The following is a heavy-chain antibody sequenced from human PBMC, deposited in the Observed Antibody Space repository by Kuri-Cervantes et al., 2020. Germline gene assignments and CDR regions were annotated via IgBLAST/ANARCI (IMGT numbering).Heavy chain of an antibody. V-gene: IGHV3-33*01. D-gene: IGHD3-9*01. Sequence: LSLTCAASGFTFNGYGMHWVRQAPGKGLEWVAIIWYDATKKYYADSVKGRFTVSRDNSKNTLYLEMDSLRAGDTAVYYCARARYFDRYYYMDVWGTGSTVTVSS. CDR3: ARARYFDRYYYMDV. CDR1: GFTFNGYG. CDR2: IWYDATKK. J-gene: IGHJ6*03.